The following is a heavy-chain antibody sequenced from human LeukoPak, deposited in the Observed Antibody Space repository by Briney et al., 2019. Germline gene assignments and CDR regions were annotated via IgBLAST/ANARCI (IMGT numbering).Heavy chain of an antibody. J-gene: IGHJ4*02. CDR2: INHSGST. CDR3: ARSTYYDYVWGSYRPYYFDY. Sequence: ASETLSLTCAVYGGSFSGYYWSWIRQPPGEGLGWIGEINHSGSTNYNPSLKSRVTISVHTSKNQFSLKLSSVTAADTAVYYCARSTYYDYVWGSYRPYYFDYWGQGTLVTVSS. CDR1: GGSFSGYY. D-gene: IGHD3-16*02. V-gene: IGHV4-34*01.